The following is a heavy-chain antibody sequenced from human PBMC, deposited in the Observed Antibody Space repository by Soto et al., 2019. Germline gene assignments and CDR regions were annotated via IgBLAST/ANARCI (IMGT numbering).Heavy chain of an antibody. Sequence: PGESVKISCVGSGFSFSRYTVGWVRQVPGKGLEWMGVIHPGDSDTIYSPSFQGQVTISADKSISTAYLQWSSLKASDTAMYYCTLSYGDSYYYYYGMDVWGQGTTVTVSS. CDR3: TLSYGDSYYYYYGMDV. CDR2: IHPGDSDT. V-gene: IGHV5-51*01. CDR1: GFSFSRYT. D-gene: IGHD4-17*01. J-gene: IGHJ6*02.